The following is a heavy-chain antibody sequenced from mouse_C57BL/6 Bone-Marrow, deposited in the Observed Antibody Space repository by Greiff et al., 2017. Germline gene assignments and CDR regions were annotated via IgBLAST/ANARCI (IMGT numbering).Heavy chain of an antibody. CDR3: KGNYAWFAY. Sequence: VKLEESGGGLVQPGGSMKLSCVASGFTFRNYWMNWVRQSPETGLEWVAQIRLKSDNYATHYAESVKGRFTISRDDSKSSVYLQMNNLRAEDTGIYYCKGNYAWFAYWGQGTLVTVSA. V-gene: IGHV6-3*01. D-gene: IGHD2-1*01. CDR1: GFTFRNYW. CDR2: IRLKSDNYAT. J-gene: IGHJ3*01.